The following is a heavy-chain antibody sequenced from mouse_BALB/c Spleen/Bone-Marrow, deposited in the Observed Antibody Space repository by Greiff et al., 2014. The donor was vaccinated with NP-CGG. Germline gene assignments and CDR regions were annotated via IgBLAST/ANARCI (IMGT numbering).Heavy chain of an antibody. CDR3: ARKGISTVIATAYYFDY. V-gene: IGHV1S132*01. CDR1: GYTFTSYW. Sequence: QVQLQQSGAELVKPGASVKLSCKTSGYTFTSYWIQWVKQRPGQGLGWIGEIFPGTGTTYYNEKFKDKATLTIDTSSSTAYMQLSSLTSEDSAVYFCARKGISTVIATAYYFDYWGQGSTRTVSS. J-gene: IGHJ2*01. D-gene: IGHD2-4*01. CDR2: IFPGTGTT.